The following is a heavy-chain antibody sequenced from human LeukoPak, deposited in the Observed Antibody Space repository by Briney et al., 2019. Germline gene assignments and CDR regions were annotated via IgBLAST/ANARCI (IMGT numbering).Heavy chain of an antibody. Sequence: ASVKVSCKASGYTLTSYGISWVRQAPGQGLEWMGWISAYNGNTNYAQKLQGRVTMTTDTSTSTAYMELRSLRSDDTAVYYCARAPMVTTLYYFDYWGQGTLVTVSS. CDR3: ARAPMVTTLYYFDY. CDR2: ISAYNGNT. CDR1: GYTLTSYG. V-gene: IGHV1-18*01. D-gene: IGHD5-18*01. J-gene: IGHJ4*02.